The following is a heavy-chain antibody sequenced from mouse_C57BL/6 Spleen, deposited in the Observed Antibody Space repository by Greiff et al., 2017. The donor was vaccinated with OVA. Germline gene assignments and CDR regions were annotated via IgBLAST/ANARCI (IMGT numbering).Heavy chain of an antibody. Sequence: EVNLVESGGGLVKPGGSLKLSCAASGFTFSSYAMSWVRQTPEKRLEWVATISDGGSYTYYPDNVKGRFTISRDNAKNNLYLQMSHLKSEDTAMYYCAREGESYYFDYWGQGTTLTVSS. D-gene: IGHD6-2*01. V-gene: IGHV5-4*01. J-gene: IGHJ2*01. CDR2: ISDGGSYT. CDR3: AREGESYYFDY. CDR1: GFTFSSYA.